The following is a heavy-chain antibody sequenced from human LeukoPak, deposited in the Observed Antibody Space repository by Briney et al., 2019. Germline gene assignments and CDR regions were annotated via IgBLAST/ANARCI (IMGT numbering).Heavy chain of an antibody. CDR1: GGSISSGSYY. CDR2: FYTSGST. Sequence: SETLSLTCTVSGGSISSGSYYWSWIRQPAGKGLEWIGRFYTSGSTNYNPSLKSRVTMSVDTSKNQFSLKLSSVTAADTAVYYCARDSYNLVTPGVYWGQGTLVTVSS. V-gene: IGHV4-61*02. CDR3: ARDSYNLVTPGVY. J-gene: IGHJ4*02. D-gene: IGHD1-1*01.